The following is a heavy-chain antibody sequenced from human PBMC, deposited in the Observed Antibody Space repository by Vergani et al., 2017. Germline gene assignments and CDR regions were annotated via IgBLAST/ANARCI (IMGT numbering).Heavy chain of an antibody. V-gene: IGHV3-48*04. CDR2: ISSSGSTI. J-gene: IGHJ3*02. CDR1: GFTFSSYA. Sequence: EVQLLESGGGLVQPGGSLRLSCAASGFTFSSYAMSWVRQAPGKGLEWVSYISSSGSTIYYADSVKGRFTISRDNAKNSLYLQMNSLRAEDTAVYYCARDRVSSWGNDAFDIWGQGTMVTVSS. D-gene: IGHD6-13*01. CDR3: ARDRVSSWGNDAFDI.